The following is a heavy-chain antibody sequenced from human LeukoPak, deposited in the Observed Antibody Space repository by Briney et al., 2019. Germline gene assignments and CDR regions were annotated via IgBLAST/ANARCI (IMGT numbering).Heavy chain of an antibody. D-gene: IGHD6-19*01. J-gene: IGHJ4*02. CDR1: GYSFTSYW. CDR3: ARQSGGSGWLF. CDR2: INPDDSEI. Sequence: GESLRISCKGSGYSFTSYWISWVRQMPGKGLEWMGIINPDDSEIRYSPSFQGQVTISVDKSITTAYLQWSSLKASDTAIYYCARQSGGSGWLFGGQGTLVTVSS. V-gene: IGHV5-51*01.